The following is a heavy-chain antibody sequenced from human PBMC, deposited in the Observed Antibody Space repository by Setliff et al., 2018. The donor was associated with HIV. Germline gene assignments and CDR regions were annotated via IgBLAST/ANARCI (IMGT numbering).Heavy chain of an antibody. CDR2: IIPILATS. D-gene: IGHD3-10*01. Sequence: SVKVSCKASGDTFRSYAISWVRQAPGQGLEWMGRIIPILATSNYTQKFQGRVTITADKSTRTAYMELSSLRSEDTAVYYCARDGWDYYGSGTYPPLYYFDSWGQGTMVTVSS. CDR1: GDTFRSYA. CDR3: ARDGWDYYGSGTYPPLYYFDS. J-gene: IGHJ4*03. V-gene: IGHV1-69*06.